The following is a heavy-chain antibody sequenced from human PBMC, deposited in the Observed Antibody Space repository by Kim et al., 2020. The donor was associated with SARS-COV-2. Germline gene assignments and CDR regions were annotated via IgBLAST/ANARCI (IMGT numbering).Heavy chain of an antibody. V-gene: IGHV1-2*02. CDR3: ARVLMVRGILLGAFDY. D-gene: IGHD3-10*01. Sequence: ASVKVSCKASGYTFTGYYMHWVRQAPGQGLEWMGWINPNSGGTNYAQKFQGRVTKTRDTSISTAYMELSRLRSDDTAVYYCARVLMVRGILLGAFDYWGQGTLVTVSS. CDR1: GYTFTGYY. J-gene: IGHJ4*02. CDR2: INPNSGGT.